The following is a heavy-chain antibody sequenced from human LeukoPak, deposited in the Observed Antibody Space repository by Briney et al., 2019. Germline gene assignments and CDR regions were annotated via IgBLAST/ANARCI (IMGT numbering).Heavy chain of an antibody. CDR3: TRGGGSGYYFGIPRYYFDA. V-gene: IGHV4-59*11. J-gene: IGHJ4*02. CDR1: GDSLEGRY. D-gene: IGHD3-22*01. CDR2: VFHTGVT. Sequence: SETLSLTCTVSGDSLEGRYWRWIRQSPEKGLEWIGNVFHTGVTSYNLSLKSRVTISVDTSRNQFSLTMTSMTAADTAIYYCTRGGGSGYYFGIPRYYFDAWGQGVLVTVSS.